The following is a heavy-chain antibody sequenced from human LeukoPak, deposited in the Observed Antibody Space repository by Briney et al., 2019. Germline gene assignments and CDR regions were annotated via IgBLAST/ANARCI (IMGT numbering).Heavy chain of an antibody. CDR3: ARYNSLFRGVTTSDY. V-gene: IGHV1-18*01. CDR2: IGRVISNSGDV. CDR1: GYSFSNYG. Sequence: ASVKVSCKTSGYSFSNYGISWVRQAPGQGLEWMGRIGRVISNSGDVTYAPKFQDRVTMTTDTSTTTAYMELRSLRFDDTAVYFCARYNSLFRGVTTSDYWGQGTLVTVSS. D-gene: IGHD3-10*01. J-gene: IGHJ4*02.